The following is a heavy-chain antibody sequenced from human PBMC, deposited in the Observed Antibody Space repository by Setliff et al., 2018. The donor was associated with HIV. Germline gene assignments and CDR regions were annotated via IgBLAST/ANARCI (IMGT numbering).Heavy chain of an antibody. D-gene: IGHD3-3*02. Sequence: ETLSLTCTVSGGSIRSYYWSWIRQSPGKGLEWIGYVFYNGDTAYNPSLKSRLTISVDTSKSQFSLKLSSVTAADTAVYYCAREHFWSGYYSYDAFDIWGQGTMVTVSS. CDR3: AREHFWSGYYSYDAFDI. CDR2: VFYNGDT. CDR1: GGSIRSYY. V-gene: IGHV4-59*12. J-gene: IGHJ3*02.